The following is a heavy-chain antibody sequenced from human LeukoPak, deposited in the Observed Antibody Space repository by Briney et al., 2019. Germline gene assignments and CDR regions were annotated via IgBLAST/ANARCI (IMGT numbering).Heavy chain of an antibody. V-gene: IGHV4-59*01. CDR1: GGSISSYY. CDR3: ARVGYCSGGSCYPGWYYFDY. D-gene: IGHD2-15*01. J-gene: IGHJ4*01. CDR2: IYYSGST. Sequence: SETLSLTCTVSGGSISSYYWSWIRQPPGKGLEWIGYIYYSGSTNYNPSLKSRVTISVDTSKNQFSLKLSSVTAADTAVYYCARVGYCSGGSCYPGWYYFDYWGHGTLVTVSS.